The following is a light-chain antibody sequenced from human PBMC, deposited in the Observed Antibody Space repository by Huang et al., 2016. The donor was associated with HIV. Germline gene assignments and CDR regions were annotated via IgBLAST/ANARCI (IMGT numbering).Light chain of an antibody. Sequence: DIQMTQSPSSLSASVRNRVTITCRASQAIAKSLAWCQQKPGKAPKLLLYAASRVESGVPSRFSGSGSGTDYTLTISSLQTEDFATYYCQQYHSTPYTFGQGTKLEIK. CDR3: QQYHSTPYT. CDR1: QAIAKS. CDR2: AAS. J-gene: IGKJ2*01. V-gene: IGKV1-NL1*01.